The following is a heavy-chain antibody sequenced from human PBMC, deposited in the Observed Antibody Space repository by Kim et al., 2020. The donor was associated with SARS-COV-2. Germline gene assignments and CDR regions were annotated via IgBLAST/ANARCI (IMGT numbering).Heavy chain of an antibody. J-gene: IGHJ6*02. Sequence: GGSLRLSCAASGFTVSSNYMSWVRQAPGKGLEWVSVIYSGGSTYYADSVKGRFTISRDNSKNTLYLQMNSLRAEDTAVYYCARAEVGLGVDYGDYQTRDSYYYYGMDVWGQGTTVTVSS. D-gene: IGHD4-17*01. V-gene: IGHV3-53*01. CDR3: ARAEVGLGVDYGDYQTRDSYYYYGMDV. CDR1: GFTVSSNY. CDR2: IYSGGST.